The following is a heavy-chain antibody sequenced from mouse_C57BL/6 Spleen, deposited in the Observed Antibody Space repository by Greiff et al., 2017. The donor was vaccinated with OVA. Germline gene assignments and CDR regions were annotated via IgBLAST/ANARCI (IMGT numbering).Heavy chain of an antibody. V-gene: IGHV6-3*01. CDR2: IRLKSDNYAT. CDR1: GFTFSNYW. Sequence: EVKLVESGGGLVQPGGSMKLSCVASGFTFSNYWMNWVRQSPEKGLEWVAQIRLKSDNYATHYAESVKGRFTISRDDSKSSVYLQMNNLRAEDTGIYYCTGQVLGVVAMDFDVWGTGTTVTVSS. D-gene: IGHD1-1*01. CDR3: TGQVLGVVAMDFDV. J-gene: IGHJ1*03.